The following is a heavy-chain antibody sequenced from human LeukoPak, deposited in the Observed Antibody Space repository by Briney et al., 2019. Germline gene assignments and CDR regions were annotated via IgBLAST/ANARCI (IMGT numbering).Heavy chain of an antibody. V-gene: IGHV3-66*04. D-gene: IGHD3-3*01. J-gene: IGHJ6*02. CDR1: GVTVSTIY. CDR2: VYSGGST. Sequence: PGGSLRLSCAASGVTVSTIYMSWVRQAPGKGLEWVSVVYSGGSTYYADSVKGRFTISRDNSKNMLYLQMSSLRAEDTAVYYCARHFGVISKGVYYYYYGLDVWGQGTTVTVSS. CDR3: ARHFGVISKGVYYYYYGLDV.